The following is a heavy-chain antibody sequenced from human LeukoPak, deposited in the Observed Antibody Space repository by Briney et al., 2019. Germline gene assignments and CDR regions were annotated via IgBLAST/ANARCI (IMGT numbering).Heavy chain of an antibody. CDR2: ISGSGGST. V-gene: IGHV3-23*01. CDR3: AKAPKGYCSGGSCYGLAEIDY. CDR1: EFTFNSYT. J-gene: IGHJ4*02. D-gene: IGHD2-15*01. Sequence: GGSLRLSCAASEFTFNSYTMNWVRQAPGKGLEWVSAISGSGGSTYYADSVKGRFTISRENSKNTLYLQMNSLRAEDTAVYYCAKAPKGYCSGGSCYGLAEIDYWGQGTLVTVSS.